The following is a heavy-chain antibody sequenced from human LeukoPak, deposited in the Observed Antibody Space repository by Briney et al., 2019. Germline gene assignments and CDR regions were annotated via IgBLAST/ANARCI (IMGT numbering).Heavy chain of an antibody. Sequence: PSETLSLTCTVSGGSISSYYWSWIRQPPGKGLEWIGYIYYSGSTNYNPSLKSRVTISVDTSKNQFSLKLSSVTAANTAVYYCARDRGSTSWPSYWYFDLWGRGTLVTVSS. CDR2: IYYSGST. CDR1: GGSISSYY. CDR3: ARDRGSTSWPSYWYFDL. V-gene: IGHV4-59*01. D-gene: IGHD2-2*01. J-gene: IGHJ2*01.